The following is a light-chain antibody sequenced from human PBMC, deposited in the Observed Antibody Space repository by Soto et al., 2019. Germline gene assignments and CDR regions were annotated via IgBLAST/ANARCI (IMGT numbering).Light chain of an antibody. CDR3: QQYDDWLRLT. Sequence: IVMTQSPATLSVSPGERATLSCRASQSISSKLAWYQQKPGQAPRLLIYGASTRATGIPVRFSGSGSGTEFTLTITSLQSEDFAVYFCQQYDDWLRLTFXGGTKADIK. CDR1: QSISSK. CDR2: GAS. V-gene: IGKV3-15*01. J-gene: IGKJ4*01.